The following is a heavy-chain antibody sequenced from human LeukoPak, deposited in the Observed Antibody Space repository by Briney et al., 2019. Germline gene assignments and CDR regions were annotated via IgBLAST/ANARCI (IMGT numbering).Heavy chain of an antibody. CDR1: GYTFTGYY. V-gene: IGHV1-2*02. Sequence: GASVKVSCKASGYTFTGYYMHWVRQAPGQGLECMGWINPNSGGTNYAQKFQGRVTMTRDTSISTAYMELSRLRSDDTAVYYCAREHDSSGYYDRFQHWGQGTLVTVSS. CDR2: INPNSGGT. J-gene: IGHJ1*01. CDR3: AREHDSSGYYDRFQH. D-gene: IGHD3-22*01.